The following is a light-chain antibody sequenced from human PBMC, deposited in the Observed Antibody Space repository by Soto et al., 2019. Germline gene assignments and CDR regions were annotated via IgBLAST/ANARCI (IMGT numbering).Light chain of an antibody. J-gene: IGKJ4*01. CDR3: QQYNNWPRT. CDR1: QSGSSN. CDR2: GAS. Sequence: EIVMTQSPATLSVSPGERATLSCRASQSGSSNLAWYQQKPGQAPRLLIYGASTKDTGSPARFSGSGSGTEVTLTISSLQSADFAVYYCQQYNNWPRTFGGGTKVEIK. V-gene: IGKV3-15*01.